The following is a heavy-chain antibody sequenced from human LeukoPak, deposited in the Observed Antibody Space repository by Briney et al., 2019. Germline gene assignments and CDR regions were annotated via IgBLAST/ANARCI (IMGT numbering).Heavy chain of an antibody. D-gene: IGHD3-10*01. V-gene: IGHV1-69*04. CDR3: ARCRRNYGSGSYGGYYFDY. Sequence: ASVKVSCKASGGTFSSYAISWVRQAPGQGLEWMGRIIPILGIANYAQKFQGRVTITADKSTSTAYMELSSLRSEDTAVYYCARCRRNYGSGSYGGYYFDYWGQGTLVTVSS. J-gene: IGHJ4*02. CDR1: GGTFSSYA. CDR2: IIPILGIA.